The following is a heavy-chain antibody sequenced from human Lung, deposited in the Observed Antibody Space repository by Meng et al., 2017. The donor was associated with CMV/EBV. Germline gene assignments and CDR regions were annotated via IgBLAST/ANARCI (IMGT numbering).Heavy chain of an antibody. D-gene: IGHD3-10*01. J-gene: IGHJ5*02. CDR1: GFSLSTSGVG. V-gene: IGHV2-5*02. CDR2: IYWDDDK. Sequence: SXPXLVXPTQTLTLTCAFSGFSLSTSGVGVGWIRQPPGKALEWLALIYWDDDKRYSPSLRSRLTITKDTSKNQVVLTMTNMDPVDTATYYCAHRPHYYASGGPGWFDPWGQGTLVXVSS. CDR3: AHRPHYYASGGPGWFDP.